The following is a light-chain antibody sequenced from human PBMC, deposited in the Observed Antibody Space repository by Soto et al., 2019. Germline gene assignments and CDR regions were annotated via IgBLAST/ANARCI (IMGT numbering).Light chain of an antibody. CDR3: QQYNNWPLT. V-gene: IGKV3-15*01. CDR1: QSVSTN. CDR2: GAS. J-gene: IGKJ4*01. Sequence: EIVMTQSPAALSVSPGGGPTLSCRASQSVSTNLAWYQQKPGQAPRLLIYGASTRATGVPARFSGSGSGTEFTLTISSLQSEDFVVYYCQQYNNWPLTFGGGTKVDIK.